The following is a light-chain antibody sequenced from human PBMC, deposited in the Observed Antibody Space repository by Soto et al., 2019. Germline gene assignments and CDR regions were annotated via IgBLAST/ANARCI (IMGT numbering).Light chain of an antibody. CDR3: QQRSDWPPT. V-gene: IGKV3-15*01. Sequence: EIVMTQSPATLSVSPVERATLSCMASQSVSSNLAWYQQKPGQAPRLLIYGASTRATGIPARFSGSGSGTDFTLTISSLETEDFAVYYCQQRSDWPPTFGQGTKVDI. J-gene: IGKJ1*01. CDR1: QSVSSN. CDR2: GAS.